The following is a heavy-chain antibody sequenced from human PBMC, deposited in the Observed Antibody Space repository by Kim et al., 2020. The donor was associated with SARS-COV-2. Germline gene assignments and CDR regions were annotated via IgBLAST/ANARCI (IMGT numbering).Heavy chain of an antibody. D-gene: IGHD6-13*01. CDR1: GYTLTELS. CDR2: FDPEDGET. CDR3: ATGPHSSSWYLYYYGMDV. Sequence: ASVKVSCKVSGYTLTELSMHWVRQAPGKGLEWMGGFDPEDGETIYAQKFQGRVTMTEDTSTDTAYMELSSLRSEDTAVYYCATGPHSSSWYLYYYGMDVWGQGTTVTVSS. V-gene: IGHV1-24*01. J-gene: IGHJ6*02.